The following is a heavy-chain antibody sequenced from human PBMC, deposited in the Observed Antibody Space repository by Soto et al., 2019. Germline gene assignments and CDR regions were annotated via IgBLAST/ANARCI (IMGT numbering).Heavy chain of an antibody. CDR3: ERGPGIAVAGYYFDY. V-gene: IGHV4-34*01. Sequence: PSETLSLTCAVYGGSFSGYYWSWIRQPPGKGLEWIGEINHSGSTNYNPSLKSRVTISVDTSKNQFSLKLSSVTAADTAVYYCERGPGIAVAGYYFDYWGQGTLVTVSS. J-gene: IGHJ4*02. CDR1: GGSFSGYY. D-gene: IGHD6-19*01. CDR2: INHSGST.